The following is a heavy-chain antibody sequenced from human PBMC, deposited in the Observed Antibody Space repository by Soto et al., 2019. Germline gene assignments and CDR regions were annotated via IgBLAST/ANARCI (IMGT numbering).Heavy chain of an antibody. J-gene: IGHJ4*02. CDR3: ARAQRRNCSSTSCRCTYFDY. CDR2: INHSGST. CDR1: GGSFSVYY. Sequence: SETLSLTCAVYGGSFSVYYWSLIRQPPGKGLEWIGEINHSGSTNYNPSLKSRVTISVDTSKNQFSLKLSSVTAADTAVYYCARAQRRNCSSTSCRCTYFDYWGQGNLVTVSS. V-gene: IGHV4-34*01. D-gene: IGHD2-2*01.